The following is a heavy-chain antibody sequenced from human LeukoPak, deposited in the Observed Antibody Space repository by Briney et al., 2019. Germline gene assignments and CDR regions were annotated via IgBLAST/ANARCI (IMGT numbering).Heavy chain of an antibody. J-gene: IGHJ2*01. V-gene: IGHV4-39*07. CDR2: IYYTGPT. CDR3: ARVGWSFGYTSWYFDP. CDR1: GVSISTSRYY. Sequence: SETLSLTCTVSGVSISTSRYYWGWIRQPPGKGLEWIGNIYYTGPTYYNPSLKSRVTISVDTSKNQFSLKLSSVTAADTAVYYCARVGWSFGYTSWYFDPWGRGTLVTVSS. D-gene: IGHD5-24*01.